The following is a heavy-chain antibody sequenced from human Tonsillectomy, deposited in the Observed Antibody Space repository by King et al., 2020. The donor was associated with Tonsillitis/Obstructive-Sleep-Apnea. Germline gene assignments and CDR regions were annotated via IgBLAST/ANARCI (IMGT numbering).Heavy chain of an antibody. Sequence: VQLVESGAEVKKPGASVKVSCKASGYTFTTNGINWVRHAPGQGLEWMGWISAYNGNTNYAQKLQGRVTMTTDTSTSTAYMELRSLRSDDTAVYYCARDRFLEWLYYFDYWGQGTLVTVSS. CDR3: ARDRFLEWLYYFDY. CDR2: ISAYNGNT. CDR1: GYTFTTNG. J-gene: IGHJ4*02. D-gene: IGHD3-3*01. V-gene: IGHV1-18*01.